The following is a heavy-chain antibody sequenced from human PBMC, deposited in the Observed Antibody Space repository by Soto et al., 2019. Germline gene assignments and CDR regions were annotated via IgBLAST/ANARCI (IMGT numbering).Heavy chain of an antibody. V-gene: IGHV1-69*13. CDR3: ARAHYDILTGYPTDYYYYYGMDV. CDR1: GGTFSSYA. CDR2: IIPIFGTA. Sequence: ASVKVSCKASGGTFSSYAISWVRQAPGQGLEWMGGIIPIFGTANYAQKFQGRVTITADESTSTAYMELSSLRSEDTAVYYCARAHYDILTGYPTDYYYYYGMDVWGQGTTVTVSS. D-gene: IGHD3-9*01. J-gene: IGHJ6*02.